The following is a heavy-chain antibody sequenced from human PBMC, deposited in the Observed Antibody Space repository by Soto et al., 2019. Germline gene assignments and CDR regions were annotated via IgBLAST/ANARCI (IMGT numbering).Heavy chain of an antibody. Sequence: ASVTVSCKASGYHFHKYYVDWVRQAPGQGLEWMGIMKPSDGSTTYAQKFQGRVTMTRDTSTSTAYLELSSLRADDTAVYFCARGLAPDVVTAQDSWGQGTLVTVS. CDR2: MKPSDGST. V-gene: IGHV1-46*02. CDR3: ARGLAPDVVTAQDS. CDR1: GYHFHKYY. D-gene: IGHD2-21*02. J-gene: IGHJ4*02.